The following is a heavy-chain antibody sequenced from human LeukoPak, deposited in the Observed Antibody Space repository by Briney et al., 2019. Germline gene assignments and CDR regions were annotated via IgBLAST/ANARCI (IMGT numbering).Heavy chain of an antibody. D-gene: IGHD3-16*01. CDR1: GWTFSGYY. CDR3: ARIGLGNYVWGGYDY. CDR2: INHSGSS. J-gene: IGHJ4*02. Sequence: SDTLSLTCAVYGWTFSGYYWSWIRQPPGKGLEWIGEINHSGSSNHNPSLKSRVTISVGTSEDEFALKLRSVTVADTAVYYCARIGLGNYVWGGYDYWGEGLLVSVSS. V-gene: IGHV4-34*01.